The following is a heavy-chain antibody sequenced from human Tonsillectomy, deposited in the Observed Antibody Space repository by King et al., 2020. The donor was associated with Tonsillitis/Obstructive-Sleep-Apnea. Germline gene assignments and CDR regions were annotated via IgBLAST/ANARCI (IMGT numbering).Heavy chain of an antibody. CDR2: ISGSGGST. CDR3: AKDKIFGVVIGRMGFDY. V-gene: IGHV3-23*04. CDR1: GFTFSSYA. D-gene: IGHD3-3*01. J-gene: IGHJ4*02. Sequence: VQLVESGGGLVQPGGSLRLSCAASGFTFSSYAMSWVRQAPGKGLEWVAAISGSGGSTYYADSVKGRFTISRDNSKNTLSLQMKSLRAEDTAVYYCAKDKIFGVVIGRMGFDYWGQGTLVTVSS.